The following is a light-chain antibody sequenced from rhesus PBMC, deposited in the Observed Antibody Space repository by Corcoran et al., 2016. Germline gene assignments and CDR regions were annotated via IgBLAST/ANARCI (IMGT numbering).Light chain of an antibody. V-gene: IGKV2S9*01. CDR3: MQGTHWPLT. CDR1: QSLVHSDGKTY. Sequence: DVVMTQSPLSLPVTLGQPASISCRSGQSLVHSDGKTYLNRLQQKPGQPPRRLIIQVSNRDSGVPARFSGSGAGRDVTRKIRRVEVEDVGVYYCMQGTHWPLTFGGGTKVELK. CDR2: QVS. J-gene: IGKJ4*01.